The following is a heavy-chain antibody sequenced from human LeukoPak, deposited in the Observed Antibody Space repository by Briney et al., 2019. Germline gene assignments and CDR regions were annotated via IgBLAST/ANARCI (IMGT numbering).Heavy chain of an antibody. CDR3: ARDIREYSSSSWFDP. Sequence: ASVKVSCKASGYTFTGYYMHWVRQAPGQGLEWMGWINPNSGGTNYAQKFQGRVTMTRDTSISTAYMELSRLRSDDTAVYYCARDIREYSSSSWFDPRGQGTLVTVSS. V-gene: IGHV1-2*02. CDR1: GYTFTGYY. CDR2: INPNSGGT. D-gene: IGHD6-6*01. J-gene: IGHJ5*02.